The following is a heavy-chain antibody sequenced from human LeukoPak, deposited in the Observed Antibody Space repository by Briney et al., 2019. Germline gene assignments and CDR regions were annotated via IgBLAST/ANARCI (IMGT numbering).Heavy chain of an antibody. Sequence: ASVKVSCKASGYTFTSYAMNWVRQAPGQGLEWMGWINTNTGNPTYAQGFTGRFVFSLDTSVSTAYLQISSLKAEDTAVYYCARELRPQWLVRDAFDIWGQGTMVTVSS. CDR3: ARELRPQWLVRDAFDI. CDR2: INTNTGNP. V-gene: IGHV7-4-1*02. J-gene: IGHJ3*02. CDR1: GYTFTSYA. D-gene: IGHD6-19*01.